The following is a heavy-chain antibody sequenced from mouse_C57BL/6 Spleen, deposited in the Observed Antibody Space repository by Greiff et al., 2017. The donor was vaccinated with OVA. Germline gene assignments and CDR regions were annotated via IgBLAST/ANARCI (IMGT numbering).Heavy chain of an antibody. CDR1: GYTFTSYW. Sequence: VQLQQPGAELVKPGASVKLSCKASGYTFTSYWMHWVKQRPGQGLEWIGMIHPNSGSTNYNEKFKSKATLTVDKSSSTAYMQLSSLTSEDAAVYYCAREGGSNYVMDYWGQGTSVTVSS. J-gene: IGHJ4*01. V-gene: IGHV1-64*01. CDR3: AREGGSNYVMDY. CDR2: IHPNSGST. D-gene: IGHD5-1*01.